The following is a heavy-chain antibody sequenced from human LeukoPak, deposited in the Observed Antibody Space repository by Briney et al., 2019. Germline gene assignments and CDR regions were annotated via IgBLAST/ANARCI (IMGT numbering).Heavy chain of an antibody. V-gene: IGHV4-59*01. CDR3: ARGIPIYGDYYFDY. CDR1: GGSISSYY. Sequence: SETLSLTCTVSGGSISSYYWSWIRQPPGKGLEWIGYIYYSGSTNYNPSLKSRVTISVDTSKNQFSLKLSSVTAADTAVYYCARGIPIYGDYYFDYWGQGTLVTVSS. CDR2: IYYSGST. J-gene: IGHJ4*02. D-gene: IGHD4-17*01.